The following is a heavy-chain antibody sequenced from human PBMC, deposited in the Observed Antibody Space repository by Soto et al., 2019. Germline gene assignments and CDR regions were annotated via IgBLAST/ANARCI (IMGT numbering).Heavy chain of an antibody. J-gene: IGHJ4*02. CDR1: GGSISSGGYY. D-gene: IGHD3-16*01. Sequence: QVQLQESGPGLVKPSQTLSLTCTVSGGSISSGGYYCSWIRQHPGKGLEWIGYIYYSGSTYYNPSLKGRVSIAVDTSKNQFSLKLSSVTAADTAVYYCAFRLGDPGRLYSDYWGQGTLVTVSS. V-gene: IGHV4-31*03. CDR2: IYYSGST. CDR3: AFRLGDPGRLYSDY.